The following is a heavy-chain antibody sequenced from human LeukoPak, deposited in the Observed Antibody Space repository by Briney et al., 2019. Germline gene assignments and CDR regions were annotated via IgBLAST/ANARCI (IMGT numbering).Heavy chain of an antibody. CDR2: INPNSGAT. CDR3: ARTFTWPYYFDY. V-gene: IGHV1-2*02. D-gene: IGHD5-24*01. Sequence: ASVKVPCKASGYTFTGYYIHWVRRAPGQGLEWMGWINPNSGATGYAQKFQGRVTMTRDTSISTAYMELSRLRSDDTAVYYCARTFTWPYYFDYWGQGTLVTVSS. CDR1: GYTFTGYY. J-gene: IGHJ4*02.